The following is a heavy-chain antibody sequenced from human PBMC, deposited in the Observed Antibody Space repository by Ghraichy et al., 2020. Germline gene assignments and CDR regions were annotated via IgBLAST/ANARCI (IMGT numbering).Heavy chain of an antibody. CDR1: GFTFSSYA. CDR2: ISGSGGST. CDR3: AKASGDDILTGYYQYGMDV. V-gene: IGHV3-23*01. D-gene: IGHD3-9*01. J-gene: IGHJ6*02. Sequence: GGSLRLSCAASGFTFSSYAMSWVRQAPGKGLEWVSAISGSGGSTYYADSVKGRFTISRDNSKNTLYLQMNSLRAEDTAVYYCAKASGDDILTGYYQYGMDVWGQGPRSPSP.